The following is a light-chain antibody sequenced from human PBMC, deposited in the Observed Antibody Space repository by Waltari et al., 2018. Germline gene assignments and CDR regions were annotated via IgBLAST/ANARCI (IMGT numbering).Light chain of an antibody. V-gene: IGLV3-25*03. CDR2: KDT. Sequence: SYDLTQPPSVSVSPGPTARIPCSGDVLPKQYAYWYQQKPGQAPVLIISKDTERASGIPERFSGSTSGTTVTLTISGAQADDEADYYCQSAHSGSTQLLFGGGTKLTVL. CDR1: VLPKQY. CDR3: QSAHSGSTQLL. J-gene: IGLJ2*01.